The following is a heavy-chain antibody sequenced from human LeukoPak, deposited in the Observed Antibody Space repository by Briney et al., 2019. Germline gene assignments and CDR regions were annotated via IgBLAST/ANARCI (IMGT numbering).Heavy chain of an antibody. V-gene: IGHV1-3*01. Sequence: GASVKVSCKASGYTFTSYAMHWVRQAPGQRLEWMGWINAGNGNTKYSQKFQGRVTMTTDTSTSTAYMELRSLRSDDTAVYYCARDRVDYGDYVNWGQGTLVTVSS. CDR3: ARDRVDYGDYVN. CDR2: INAGNGNT. D-gene: IGHD4-17*01. J-gene: IGHJ4*02. CDR1: GYTFTSYA.